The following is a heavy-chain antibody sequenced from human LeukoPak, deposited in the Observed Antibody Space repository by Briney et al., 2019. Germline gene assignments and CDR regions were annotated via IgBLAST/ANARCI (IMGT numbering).Heavy chain of an antibody. D-gene: IGHD3-22*01. CDR2: IYGSGIT. V-gene: IGHV4-4*07. CDR3: ARLKFYDSTGHSPSYYMDV. CDR1: GGSIISNY. J-gene: IGHJ6*03. Sequence: SETMSLTCTVSGGSIISNYWSWIRQSAGTGLEWIGRIYGSGITDYNPSLKSRVTMSLDTSRKQFSLRLTSVTAADTAVYYCARLKFYDSTGHSPSYYMDVWGKGTTVSVFS.